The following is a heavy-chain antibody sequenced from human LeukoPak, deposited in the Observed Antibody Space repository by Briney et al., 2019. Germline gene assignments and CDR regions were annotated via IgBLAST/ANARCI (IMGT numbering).Heavy chain of an antibody. V-gene: IGHV1-2*02. J-gene: IGHJ4*02. Sequence: GASVKVSCKASGYTFTGYYIHWVRQAPGQGLEWMGWINPDSGGTNYAQKFQGRVTMTWDTSISTAYMELSSLRSEDTAVYYCARDPDSYDYGDYGGYWGQGTLVTVSS. CDR3: ARDPDSYDYGDYGGY. CDR1: GYTFTGYY. CDR2: INPDSGGT. D-gene: IGHD4-17*01.